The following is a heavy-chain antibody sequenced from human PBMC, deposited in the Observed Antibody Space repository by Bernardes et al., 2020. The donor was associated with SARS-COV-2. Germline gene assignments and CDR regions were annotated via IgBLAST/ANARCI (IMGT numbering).Heavy chain of an antibody. Sequence: SETLSLTCAVYGGSFSGYYWSWIRQPPGKGLEWIGEINHSGSTNYNPSLKSRVTISVDTSKNQFSLKLSSVTAADTAVYYCARDLGGHGMDVWGQGTTVTVSS. V-gene: IGHV4-34*01. J-gene: IGHJ6*02. CDR2: INHSGST. D-gene: IGHD3-16*01. CDR1: GGSFSGYY. CDR3: ARDLGGHGMDV.